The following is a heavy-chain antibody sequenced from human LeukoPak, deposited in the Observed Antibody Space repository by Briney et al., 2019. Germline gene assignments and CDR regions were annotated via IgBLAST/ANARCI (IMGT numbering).Heavy chain of an antibody. CDR3: ARGGYYGSGNYFDY. J-gene: IGHJ4*02. V-gene: IGHV3-53*01. CDR1: GFTVSSNS. Sequence: GGSLRLSCTVSGFTVSSNSMSWVRQAPGKGLEWVSFIYSDNTHYSDSVKGRFTISRDSSKNTLYLQMNSLRAEDTAVYYCARGGYYGSGNYFDYWGQGTLVTVSS. CDR2: IYSDNT. D-gene: IGHD3-10*01.